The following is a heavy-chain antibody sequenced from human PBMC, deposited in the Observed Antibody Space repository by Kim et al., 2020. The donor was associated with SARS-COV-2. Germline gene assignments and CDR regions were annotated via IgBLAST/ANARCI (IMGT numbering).Heavy chain of an antibody. J-gene: IGHJ4*02. V-gene: IGHV3-21*01. D-gene: IGHD6-13*01. CDR3: ARDSSSWYYFDY. CDR1: GFTFSSYS. CDR2: ISSSSSYI. Sequence: GGSLRLSCAASGFTFSSYSMNWVRQAPGKGLEWVSSISSSSSYIYYADSVKGRFTISRDNAKNSLYLQMNSLRAEDTAVYYCARDSSSWYYFDYWGQGTLVTVSS.